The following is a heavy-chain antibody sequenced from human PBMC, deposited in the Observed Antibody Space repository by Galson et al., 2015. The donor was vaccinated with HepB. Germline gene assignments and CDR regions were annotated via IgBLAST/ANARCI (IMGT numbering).Heavy chain of an antibody. D-gene: IGHD3-9*01. Sequence: SLRLSCAASGFTFSSYSMNWVRQAPGKGLEWVSSISSSSSYIYYADSVKGRFTISRDNAKNSLYLQMNSLRAEDTAVYYCARGGDQYDILTDTHWGQGTLVTVSS. CDR2: ISSSSSYI. V-gene: IGHV3-21*01. CDR3: ARGGDQYDILTDTH. CDR1: GFTFSSYS. J-gene: IGHJ4*02.